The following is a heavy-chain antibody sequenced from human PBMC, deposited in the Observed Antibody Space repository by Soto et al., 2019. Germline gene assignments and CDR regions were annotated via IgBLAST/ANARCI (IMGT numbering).Heavy chain of an antibody. Sequence: QVQLVESGGGVVQPGRSLRLSCVASGFTFNPYGMHWVRQAPGKGLEWVAVISHDGSNNYYADSVKGRFTISRDNSKNTLYLQMSSLRTEDTAVYFCATDHPPRAFDLWGQGTMLTVSS. V-gene: IGHV3-30*03. CDR1: GFTFNPYG. J-gene: IGHJ3*01. CDR3: ATDHPPRAFDL. CDR2: ISHDGSNN.